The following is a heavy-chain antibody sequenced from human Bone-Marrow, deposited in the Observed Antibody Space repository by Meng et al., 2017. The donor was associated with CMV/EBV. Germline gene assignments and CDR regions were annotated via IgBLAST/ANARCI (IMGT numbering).Heavy chain of an antibody. Sequence: ASVKVSCKASGYTFTSYDINWVRQATGQGLEWMGWMNPNSGNTGYAQKFQGRVTMPRNTSISTAYMELSSLRSEDTAVYCCARGHTYYHFWSGYSHYYGMDVWGQGTTVTVSS. CDR2: MNPNSGNT. CDR1: GYTFTSYD. V-gene: IGHV1-8*01. D-gene: IGHD3-3*01. J-gene: IGHJ6*02. CDR3: ARGHTYYHFWSGYSHYYGMDV.